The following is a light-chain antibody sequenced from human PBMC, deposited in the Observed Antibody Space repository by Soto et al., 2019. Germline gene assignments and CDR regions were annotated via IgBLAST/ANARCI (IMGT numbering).Light chain of an antibody. CDR1: QGISND. Sequence: DIQMTQSPSSLSASVGDRVTITCRASQGISNDLGWYQQKPGKAPKRLIYAAYTLQSGVPSRFSGSGSGTEFTLTISSLHAEDFANYYCLQYYQYPRTFGRGTKVDIK. V-gene: IGKV1-17*01. J-gene: IGKJ4*01. CDR2: AAY. CDR3: LQYYQYPRT.